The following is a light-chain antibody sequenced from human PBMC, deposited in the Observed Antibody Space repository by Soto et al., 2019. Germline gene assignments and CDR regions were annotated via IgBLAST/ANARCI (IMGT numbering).Light chain of an antibody. CDR3: TSYTSTSTPDV. J-gene: IGLJ1*01. Sequence: QSALTQPASVSGSPGQSITLSCAGTSSDVGRYTYVSWYQQHPGKAPKLIIYDVYNRPSGVSNRFSGSKSGNTASLTISGLQAEDEADYYCTSYTSTSTPDVFVGGTKVTVL. CDR2: DVY. V-gene: IGLV2-14*01. CDR1: SSDVGRYTY.